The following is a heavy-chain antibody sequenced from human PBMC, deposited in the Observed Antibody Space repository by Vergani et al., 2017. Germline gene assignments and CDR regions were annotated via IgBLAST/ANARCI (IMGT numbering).Heavy chain of an antibody. CDR1: GFTFSSSS. CDR2: ISSSSSYI. CDR3: ARDQAAAGDYYYYGMDV. V-gene: IGHV3-21*01. D-gene: IGHD6-13*01. Sequence: EVPLVESEGGLVKPGGSLRLSCAASGFTFSSSSMNWVRQAPGQWLEWVSSISSSSSYIYYADSVKGRFTISRDNAKNSLYLQMNSLRAEDTAVYYCARDQAAAGDYYYYGMDVWGQGTTVTVSS. J-gene: IGHJ6*02.